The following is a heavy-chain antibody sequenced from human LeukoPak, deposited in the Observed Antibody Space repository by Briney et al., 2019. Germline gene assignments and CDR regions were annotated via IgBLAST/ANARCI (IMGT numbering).Heavy chain of an antibody. CDR3: ARGRAVVPAARKPHDAFDI. J-gene: IGHJ3*02. CDR2: INSDGSST. CDR1: GFTFSSYW. V-gene: IGHV3-74*01. Sequence: GGSLRLSCAASGFTFSSYWMHWVRQAPGKGLVWVSRINSDGSSTSYADSVKGRFTISRDNAKNTLYLQMNSLRAEDTAVYYCARGRAVVPAARKPHDAFDIWGQGTMVTVSS. D-gene: IGHD2-2*01.